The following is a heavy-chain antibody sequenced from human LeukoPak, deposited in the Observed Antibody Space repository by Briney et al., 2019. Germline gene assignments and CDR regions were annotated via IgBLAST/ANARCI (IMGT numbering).Heavy chain of an antibody. D-gene: IGHD1-1*01. CDR1: GGSISSGGYY. CDR3: ARDRSRGTGIFDY. J-gene: IGHJ4*02. CDR2: IYYSGST. Sequence: SQTLSLTCTVSGGSISSGGYYWSWIRQHPGKGLEWIGYIYYSGSTYYNPSLKSRLTISVDTSKNQFSLKLSSVTAADTAVYYCARDRSRGTGIFDYWGQGTLVTVSS. V-gene: IGHV4-31*03.